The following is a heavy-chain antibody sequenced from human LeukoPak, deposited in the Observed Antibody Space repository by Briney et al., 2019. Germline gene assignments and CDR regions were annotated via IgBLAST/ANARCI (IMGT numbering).Heavy chain of an antibody. CDR1: GFTFSSYA. CDR2: ISYDGSNK. D-gene: IGHD6-13*01. Sequence: GGSLRLSCAASGFTFSSYAMHWVRQAPGKGLEWVAVISYDGSNKYYADSVKGRFTISRDNSKNTLYLQMNSLRAEDTAVYYCARAPLAAAGPNDYWGQGTLVTVSS. V-gene: IGHV3-30-3*01. J-gene: IGHJ4*02. CDR3: ARAPLAAAGPNDY.